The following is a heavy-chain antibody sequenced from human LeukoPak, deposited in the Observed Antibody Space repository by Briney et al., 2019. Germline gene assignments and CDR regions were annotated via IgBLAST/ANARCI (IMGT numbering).Heavy chain of an antibody. CDR3: ARDRGTSGLNAFDI. Sequence: GGSLRLSCAASGFTFSSYRMSWVRQAPGKGLEWVANIKQDGSEEYYVDSVKGRFTISRDNAKNSLYLQMNSLRAEDTAVYYCARDRGTSGLNAFDIWGQGTMVTVSS. D-gene: IGHD2-2*01. J-gene: IGHJ3*02. V-gene: IGHV3-7*01. CDR1: GFTFSSYR. CDR2: IKQDGSEE.